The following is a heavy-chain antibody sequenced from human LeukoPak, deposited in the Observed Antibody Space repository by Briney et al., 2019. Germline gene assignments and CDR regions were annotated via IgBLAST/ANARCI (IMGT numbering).Heavy chain of an antibody. Sequence: PSETLSLTCAVYGGSFSGYYWSWIRQPPGKGLEWIGYIYYSGSTNYNPSLKSRVTISVDTSKNQFSLKLSSVTAADTAVYYCARDLGSSGYYRDAFDIWGQGTMVTVSS. V-gene: IGHV4-59*01. CDR1: GGSFSGYY. D-gene: IGHD3-22*01. CDR3: ARDLGSSGYYRDAFDI. J-gene: IGHJ3*02. CDR2: IYYSGST.